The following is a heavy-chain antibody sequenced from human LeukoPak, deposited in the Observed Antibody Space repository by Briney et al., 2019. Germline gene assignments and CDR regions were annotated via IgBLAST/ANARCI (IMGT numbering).Heavy chain of an antibody. V-gene: IGHV3-23*01. Sequence: GGSLRLSCAASGFTFSSYAMSWVRQAPGEGLEWASAISGSGGSTYYADSVKGRFTISRDNSKNTLYLQMNSLRAEDTAVYYCAKDPGLNYYDSSGYIDYWGQGTLVTVSS. CDR1: GFTFSSYA. J-gene: IGHJ4*02. CDR3: AKDPGLNYYDSSGYIDY. CDR2: ISGSGGST. D-gene: IGHD3-22*01.